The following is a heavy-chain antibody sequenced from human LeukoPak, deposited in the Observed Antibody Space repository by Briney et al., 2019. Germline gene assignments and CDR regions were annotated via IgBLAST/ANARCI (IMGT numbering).Heavy chain of an antibody. CDR1: GYSFTDYW. D-gene: IGHD6-6*01. CDR2: IWPGDSDT. Sequence: GESLKISCRGSGYSFSSGYSFTDYWVAWVRHMPGKGLEWMGFIWPGDSDTRYSPSFQGQVTISADKSISTAYLQWSSLKASDTAMYYCARQIWQLVDDAFDIWGQGTMVTVSS. J-gene: IGHJ3*02. CDR3: ARQIWQLVDDAFDI. V-gene: IGHV5-51*01.